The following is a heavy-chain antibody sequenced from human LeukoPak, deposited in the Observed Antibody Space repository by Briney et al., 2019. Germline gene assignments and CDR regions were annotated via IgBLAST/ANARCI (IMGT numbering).Heavy chain of an antibody. CDR2: ISYDGSNK. Sequence: GGSLRLSCAASGFTFSSYAMHWVRQAPGKGLEWVAVISYDGSNKYYADSVKGRFTISRDNSKNTLYLQMNSLRAEDTAVYYCARGLGYGSSTSGTPVDYWGQGTLVTVSS. V-gene: IGHV3-30*04. CDR1: GFTFSSYA. CDR3: ARGLGYGSSTSGTPVDY. D-gene: IGHD2-2*01. J-gene: IGHJ4*02.